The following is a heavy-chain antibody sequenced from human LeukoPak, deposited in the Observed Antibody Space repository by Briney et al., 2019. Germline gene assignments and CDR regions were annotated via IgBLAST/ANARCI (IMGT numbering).Heavy chain of an antibody. J-gene: IGHJ4*02. V-gene: IGHV4-39*07. CDR1: GDSISSSSYY. CDR2: IYYSGTT. CDR3: ARSIVVPYSFDY. Sequence: SETLSLTCTVSGDSISSSSYYWGWIRQPPGKGLEWIGSIYYSGTTYSNPSLKSRVTISKDTSENQFSLKLSSVTAADTAVYYCARSIVVPYSFDYWGQGTLVTVSS. D-gene: IGHD3-10*01.